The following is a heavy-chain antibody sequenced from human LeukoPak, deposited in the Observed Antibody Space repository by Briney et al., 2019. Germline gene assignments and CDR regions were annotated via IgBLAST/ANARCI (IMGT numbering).Heavy chain of an antibody. J-gene: IGHJ4*02. D-gene: IGHD1-26*01. CDR3: ARGGRGTYLNDY. V-gene: IGHV3-74*01. CDR1: GFTFSSYW. Sequence: GGSLRLSCAASGFTFSSYWMHWVRQAPGEGLVWVSRIKFDESATNYADSVKGRFTISRDNDRNTVYLQMNSLRGEDTAVYYCARGGRGTYLNDYWGQGTLATVSS. CDR2: IKFDESAT.